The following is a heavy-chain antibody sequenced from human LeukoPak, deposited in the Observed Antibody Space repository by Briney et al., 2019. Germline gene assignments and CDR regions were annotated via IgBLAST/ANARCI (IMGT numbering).Heavy chain of an antibody. V-gene: IGHV4-4*02. CDR3: ARQLGPLRRDYYYYYYMDV. Sequence: PSETLSLTCAVSGDSISSIDWWTWVRLSPEKGLEWIGEIHHSGSTYYNPSLKSRVTISVDTSKNQFSLKLSSVTAADTAVYYCARQLGPLRRDYYYYYYMDVWGKGTTVTISS. CDR2: IHHSGST. J-gene: IGHJ6*03. D-gene: IGHD5/OR15-5a*01. CDR1: GDSISSIDW.